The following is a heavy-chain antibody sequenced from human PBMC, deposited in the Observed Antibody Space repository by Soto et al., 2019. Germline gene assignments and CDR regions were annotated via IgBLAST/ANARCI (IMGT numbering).Heavy chain of an antibody. J-gene: IGHJ4*02. D-gene: IGHD3-22*01. Sequence: EVQLLESGGGLVQPGGSLRLSCAASGLTFSSYAMSWVRQAPGKGLEWVSGISGSGMSTYYADSVKGRFTISSDNSKNTLYLQMNSLRAEDTAVYYCAKNSESSAYSSFDYWGQGTLVTVSS. CDR2: ISGSGMST. CDR1: GLTFSSYA. CDR3: AKNSESSAYSSFDY. V-gene: IGHV3-23*01.